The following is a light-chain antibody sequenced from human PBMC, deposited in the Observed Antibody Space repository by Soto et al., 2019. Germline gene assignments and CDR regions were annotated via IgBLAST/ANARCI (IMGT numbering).Light chain of an antibody. V-gene: IGKV3-15*01. CDR2: GAS. Sequence: RVITQSRDSLAVGPGVDASGRCSTSQSLSSNLAWYQQKPGQAPRLLIFGASTRATGVPGRFSGSGSGTESTLTISSLPSEDSAVYYCQQYNNWPPVTFGGGTKVDIK. CDR3: QQYNNWPPVT. CDR1: QSLSSN. J-gene: IGKJ4*01.